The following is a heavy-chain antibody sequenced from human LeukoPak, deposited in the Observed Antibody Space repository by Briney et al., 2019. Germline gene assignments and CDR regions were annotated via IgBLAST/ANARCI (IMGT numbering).Heavy chain of an antibody. D-gene: IGHD6-19*01. CDR1: GGSISNYY. V-gene: IGHV4-59*01. CDR2: IYYSGNT. J-gene: IGHJ4*02. CDR3: VRENYSSGWYGIIDY. Sequence: SETLSLTCTVSGGSISNYYWSWIREPPGKGLEWIGYIYYSGNTNYNPSLKSRVTISVDTSKNQFSLKLSSVTAADTAVYYCVRENYSSGWYGIIDYWGQGTLVTVSS.